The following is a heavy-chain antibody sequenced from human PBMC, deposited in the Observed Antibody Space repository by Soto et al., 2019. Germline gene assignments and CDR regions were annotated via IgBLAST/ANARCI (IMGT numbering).Heavy chain of an antibody. J-gene: IGHJ4*02. Sequence: GGSLRLSCAASGFTFSSYGMHWVRQAPGKGLEWVAVIWYDGSNKYYADSVKGRFTISRDNSKNTLYLQMNSLRAEDTAVYYCARDSTLRIAAAGTGYFDFWGQGTLVNVAS. CDR3: ARDSTLRIAAAGTGYFDF. D-gene: IGHD6-13*01. CDR1: GFTFSSYG. V-gene: IGHV3-33*01. CDR2: IWYDGSNK.